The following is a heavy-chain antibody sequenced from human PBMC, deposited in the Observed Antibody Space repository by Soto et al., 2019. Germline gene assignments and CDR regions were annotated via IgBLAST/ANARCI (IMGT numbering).Heavy chain of an antibody. V-gene: IGHV3-30*18. CDR2: ISYDGSNK. J-gene: IGHJ5*02. CDR1: GFTFSSYG. D-gene: IGHD2-2*01. CDR3: AKVPPRRNIVVVPAATSNWFDP. Sequence: GGSLRLSCAASGFTFSSYGMHWVRQAPGKGLEWVAVISYDGSNKYYADSVKGRFTISRDNSKNTLYLQMNSLRAEDTAVYYCAKVPPRRNIVVVPAATSNWFDPWGQGTLVTVSS.